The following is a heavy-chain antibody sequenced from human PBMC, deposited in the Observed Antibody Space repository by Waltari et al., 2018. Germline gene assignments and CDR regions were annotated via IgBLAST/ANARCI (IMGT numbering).Heavy chain of an antibody. Sequence: QVQLQESGPGLVKPSETLSLTRAVSGYSISSGYYWGWIRQPPGKGLEWIGSIYHSGSTYYNPSLKSRVTISVDTSKNQFSLKLSSVTAADTAVYYWARKSRGYYDSSGYPRRDYWGQGTLVTVSS. V-gene: IGHV4-38-2*01. CDR2: IYHSGST. CDR1: GYSISSGYY. J-gene: IGHJ4*02. CDR3: ARKSRGYYDSSGYPRRDY. D-gene: IGHD3-22*01.